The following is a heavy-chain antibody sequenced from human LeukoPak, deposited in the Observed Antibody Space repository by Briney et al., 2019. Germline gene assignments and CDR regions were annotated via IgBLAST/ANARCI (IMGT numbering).Heavy chain of an antibody. CDR2: ISSGGSTT. Sequence: GGSLRLSCAASGFTFSDHYMSWIRQAPGKGLECVSYISSGGSTTYYTDSVKGRFTISRDNGKNALYLQMNSLRAEDTAVYYCAREGGSSTSSWFDPWGQGTLVTVSS. CDR3: AREGGSSTSSWFDP. J-gene: IGHJ5*02. CDR1: GFTFSDHY. V-gene: IGHV3-11*01. D-gene: IGHD2-2*01.